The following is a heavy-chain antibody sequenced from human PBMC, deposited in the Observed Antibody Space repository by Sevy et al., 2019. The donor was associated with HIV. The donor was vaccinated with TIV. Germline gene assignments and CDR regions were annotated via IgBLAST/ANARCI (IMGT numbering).Heavy chain of an antibody. CDR3: ARDRREQWLGLFDY. V-gene: IGHV1-2*02. J-gene: IGHJ4*02. D-gene: IGHD6-19*01. CDR1: GYTFTGYY. CDR2: INPNSGGT. Sequence: ASVKVSCKASGYTFTGYYMHWVRQAPGQGLEWMGWINPNSGGTNYAQKFQGRVTMTRETSISTAYMELSRLRSDDTAVYYCARDRREQWLGLFDYWGQGTLVTVSS.